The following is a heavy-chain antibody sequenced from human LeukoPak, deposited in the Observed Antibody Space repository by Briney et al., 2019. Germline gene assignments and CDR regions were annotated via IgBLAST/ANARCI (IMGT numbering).Heavy chain of an antibody. V-gene: IGHV3-48*04. Sequence: GGSQRLSCAASGFTFSSYSMNWVRQAPGKGLEWVSYISSSSSTIYYADSVKGRFTISRDNAKNSLYLQMNSLRAEDTAVYYCARDQGSSWEPDYYYYYMDVWGKGTTVTVSS. CDR1: GFTFSSYS. D-gene: IGHD6-13*01. J-gene: IGHJ6*03. CDR3: ARDQGSSWEPDYYYYYMDV. CDR2: ISSSSSTI.